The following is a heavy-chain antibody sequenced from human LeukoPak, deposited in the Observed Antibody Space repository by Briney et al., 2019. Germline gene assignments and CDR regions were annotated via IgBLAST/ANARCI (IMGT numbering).Heavy chain of an antibody. D-gene: IGHD6-13*01. CDR3: ARSQHSSSWYWFDP. V-gene: IGHV4-59*01. CDR1: GGSISSYY. J-gene: IGHJ5*02. Sequence: SETLSLTCTVSGGSISSYYWSWIRQPPGKGLEWIGYIYYSGSTNYNPSLKSRVTISVDTSKNQFYLKLSSVTAADTAVYYCARSQHSSSWYWFDPWGQGTLVTVSS. CDR2: IYYSGST.